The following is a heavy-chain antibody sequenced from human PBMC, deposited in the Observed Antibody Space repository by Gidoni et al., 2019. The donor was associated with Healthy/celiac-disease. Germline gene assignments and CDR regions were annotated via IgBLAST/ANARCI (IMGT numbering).Heavy chain of an antibody. J-gene: IGHJ6*02. CDR1: GFTFSSYS. D-gene: IGHD3-22*01. V-gene: IGHV3-21*01. CDR3: ARDSGVTMIVVGPHYYGMDV. CDR2: IRSSSSYI. Sequence: EVQLVESGGGLVKPGGSLRLSCAASGFTFSSYSMTWVRQAPGKGLGWVSSIRSSSSYIYYADSVKGRFTISRDNAKNSLYLQMNSLRAEDTAVYYCARDSGVTMIVVGPHYYGMDVWGQGTTVTVSS.